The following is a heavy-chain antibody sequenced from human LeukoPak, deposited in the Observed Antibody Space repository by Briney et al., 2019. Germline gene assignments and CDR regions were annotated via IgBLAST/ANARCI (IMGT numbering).Heavy chain of an antibody. CDR3: AKDMTIYGVAGQFDY. V-gene: IGHV3-30*02. Sequence: GGSLRLSCAASGFTFSSYGMHWVRQAPGKGLEWVAVIWYDGSNKYYADSVKGRFTISRDNSKNTLYLQMNSLRAEDTAAYYCAKDMTIYGVAGQFDYWGQGTLVTVSS. CDR1: GFTFSSYG. J-gene: IGHJ4*02. CDR2: IWYDGSNK. D-gene: IGHD6-19*01.